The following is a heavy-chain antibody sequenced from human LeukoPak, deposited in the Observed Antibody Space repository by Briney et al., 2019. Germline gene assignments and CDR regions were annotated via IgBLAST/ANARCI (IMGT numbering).Heavy chain of an antibody. J-gene: IGHJ5*02. CDR2: ISSSSSYI. D-gene: IGHD6-13*01. V-gene: IGHV3-21*01. CDR1: GFTFSSYA. CDR3: AREGVAYLASSSLPNWFDP. Sequence: GGSLRLSCAASGFTFSSYAMSWVRQAPGKGLEWVSSISSSSSYIYYADSVKGRFTISRDNAKNSLYLQMNSLRAEDTAVYYCAREGVAYLASSSLPNWFDPWGQGTLVTVSS.